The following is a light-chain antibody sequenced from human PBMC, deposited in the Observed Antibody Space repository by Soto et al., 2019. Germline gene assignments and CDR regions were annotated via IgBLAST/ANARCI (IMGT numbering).Light chain of an antibody. J-gene: IGLJ2*01. Sequence: QSVLTQPPSASGSPGQSVTISCTGTSSDVGGYNYVSWYQQHPGKAPKLMIYEVSKRPSGVPDRFSGSKSGNTASLTVSGIQAEDEADYYCSSYAGSNVLFGGGTKVTVL. CDR1: SSDVGGYNY. CDR2: EVS. V-gene: IGLV2-8*01. CDR3: SSYAGSNVL.